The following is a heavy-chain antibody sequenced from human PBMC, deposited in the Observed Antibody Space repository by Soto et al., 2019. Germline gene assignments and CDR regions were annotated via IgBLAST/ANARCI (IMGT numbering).Heavy chain of an antibody. CDR2: IYYSGST. D-gene: IGHD3-22*01. V-gene: IGHV4-59*01. CDR1: GGSISSYY. CDR3: ARERLTSYYYYGMDV. J-gene: IGHJ6*02. Sequence: PSETLSLTCTVSGGSISSYYWSWIRQPPGKGLEWTGYIYYSGSTNYNPSLKSRVTISVDTSKNQFSLKLSSVTAADTAVYYCARERLTSYYYYGMDVWGQGTTVTVSS.